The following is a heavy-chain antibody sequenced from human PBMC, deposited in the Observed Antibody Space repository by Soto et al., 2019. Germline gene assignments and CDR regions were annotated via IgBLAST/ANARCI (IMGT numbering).Heavy chain of an antibody. V-gene: IGHV2-5*02. J-gene: IGHJ4*02. Sequence: QITLKESGPTLVIPTQTLTLTCTFSGFSLNTRGVGVGWIRQPPGKALEWVALIHWDDEKRYRPSLRNTLTSTKDTSKDQMVLITTNVDPVDTATYYCAYSPFVWGSGWNFDFWGQGSLVTVSS. CDR1: GFSLNTRGVG. D-gene: IGHD6-19*01. CDR2: IHWDDEK. CDR3: AYSPFVWGSGWNFDF.